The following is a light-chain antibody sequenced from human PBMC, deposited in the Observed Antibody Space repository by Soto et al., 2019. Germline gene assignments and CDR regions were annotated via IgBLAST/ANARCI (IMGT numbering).Light chain of an antibody. Sequence: QSALTQPPSAAGSPGQSVTISCTGTSSDVGGYEYVSWYQQHPGKAPKVMIYEVSKRPSGVPDRFSGSKSGNTASLTVSGLQPEDEADYYCISYAGSNNLIFGGGTKLTVL. J-gene: IGLJ2*01. CDR2: EVS. V-gene: IGLV2-8*01. CDR1: SSDVGGYEY. CDR3: ISYAGSNNLI.